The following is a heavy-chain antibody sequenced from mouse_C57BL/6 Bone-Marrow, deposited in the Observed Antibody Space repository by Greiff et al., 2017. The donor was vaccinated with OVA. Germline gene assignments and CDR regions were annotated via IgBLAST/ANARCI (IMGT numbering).Heavy chain of an antibody. Sequence: QVQLQQPGAELVKPGASVKLSCKASGYTFTSYWMHWVKQRPGRGLECIGRIDPNSGGTKYNEKFKSKATLTVDKPSSTAYMQLSSLTSEDSAVYYCARRDYGNPYYAMDYWGQGTSVTVSS. CDR3: ARRDYGNPYYAMDY. CDR2: IDPNSGGT. D-gene: IGHD2-1*01. J-gene: IGHJ4*01. CDR1: GYTFTSYW. V-gene: IGHV1-72*01.